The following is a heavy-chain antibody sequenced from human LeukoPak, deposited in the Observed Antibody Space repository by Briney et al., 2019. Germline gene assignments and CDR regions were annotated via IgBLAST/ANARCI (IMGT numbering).Heavy chain of an antibody. V-gene: IGHV1-46*01. J-gene: IGHJ4*02. D-gene: IGHD3-10*01. Sequence: ASVKVSCKTSRYTFIRYYIHWVRQAPGQGLEWMGVISPSDGRISYAQNFQGRVTMTRDTSTGTVYMDLSSLRSEDTALYYCARSGGSGDYYNAVDYWGQGTLVIVSS. CDR1: RYTFIRYY. CDR2: ISPSDGRI. CDR3: ARSGGSGDYYNAVDY.